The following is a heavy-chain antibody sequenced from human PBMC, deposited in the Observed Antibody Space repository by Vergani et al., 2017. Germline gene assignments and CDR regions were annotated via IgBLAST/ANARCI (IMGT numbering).Heavy chain of an antibody. CDR3: ARENYDFWSGYYFFDY. CDR1: GFTFSGSA. CDR2: TRNKANSYTT. Sequence: EVQLVESGGGLVQPGGSLKLSCAASGFTFSGSAMHWVRQASGKGLEWVGRTRNKANSYTTEYAASVKGRFTISRDDSKNSLYLQMNSLKTEDTAVYYCARENYDFWSGYYFFDYWGQGTLVTVSS. D-gene: IGHD3-3*01. J-gene: IGHJ4*02. V-gene: IGHV3-72*01.